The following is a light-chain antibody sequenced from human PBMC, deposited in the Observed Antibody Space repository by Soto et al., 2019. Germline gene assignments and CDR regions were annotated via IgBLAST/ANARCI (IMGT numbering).Light chain of an antibody. CDR2: WAS. Sequence: DIVMTQSPDCLAVSLGERATINCKSSQSVLYSSNNKNCLAWYQQKPGQPPKLLIYWASTRESGVPDRFSGSGSGTDFTLTISSLQAEDVAVYYCQQYYSTPPITFGQGTRLEIK. V-gene: IGKV4-1*01. J-gene: IGKJ5*01. CDR3: QQYYSTPPIT. CDR1: QSVLYSSNNKNC.